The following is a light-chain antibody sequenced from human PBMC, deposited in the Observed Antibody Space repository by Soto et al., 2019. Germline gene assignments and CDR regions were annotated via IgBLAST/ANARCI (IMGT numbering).Light chain of an antibody. CDR2: DAS. CDR3: QQRSQPFT. V-gene: IGKV3-11*01. Sequence: EIVLTQSPATLSLSPRERATLSCRASQNIRTYLAWYQQRPGQAPRLLIFDASKRATGIPARFTGSGSGTDFTLTISSLEPEDFAVYYCQQRSQPFTFGPGTKVDVK. CDR1: QNIRTY. J-gene: IGKJ3*01.